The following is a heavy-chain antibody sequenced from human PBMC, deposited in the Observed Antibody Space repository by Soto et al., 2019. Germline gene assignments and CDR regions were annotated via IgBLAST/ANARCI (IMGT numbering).Heavy chain of an antibody. CDR3: ARGEYSNLWFDY. D-gene: IGHD4-4*01. J-gene: IGHJ4*02. CDR2: IYYSRST. CDR1: GGSISSGGYY. Sequence: QVQLQESGPGLVKPSQTLSLTCTVSGGSISSGGYYWSWIRQHPGKGLEWIGYIYYSRSTYYNPSLKSRVTISVDTSKNQFSLKLSSVTAADTAVYYCARGEYSNLWFDYWGQGTLVTVSS. V-gene: IGHV4-31*03.